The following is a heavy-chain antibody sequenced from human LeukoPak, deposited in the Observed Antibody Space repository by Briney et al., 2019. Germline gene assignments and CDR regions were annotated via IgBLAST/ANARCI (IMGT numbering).Heavy chain of an antibody. CDR3: ARDVSYNSLDY. CDR2: ITSSSSYI. V-gene: IGHV3-21*06. D-gene: IGHD6-13*01. CDR1: GFTFSHYS. J-gene: IGHJ4*02. Sequence: GGSLRLSCAASGFTFSHYSMNWVRQAPGKGLEWVSSITSSSSYIKYADSVKGRFSISRDNAKNSLYLQMNSLRADDTAVYYCARDVSYNSLDYWGQGTLVTVSS.